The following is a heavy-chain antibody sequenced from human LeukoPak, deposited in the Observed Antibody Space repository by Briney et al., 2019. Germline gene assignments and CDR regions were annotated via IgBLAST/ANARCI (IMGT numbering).Heavy chain of an antibody. CDR3: GKDRAGFPGIAAAGIDY. D-gene: IGHD6-13*01. V-gene: IGHV3-9*01. CDR1: GFTFDDYA. J-gene: IGHJ4*02. CDR2: ISWNSGSI. Sequence: GGSLRLSCAASGFTFDDYAMHWVRQAPGKGLEWVSGISWNSGSIGYADSVKGRFTISRDNAKNSLYLQMNSLRAEDTALYYCGKDRAGFPGIAAAGIDYWGQGTLVTVSS.